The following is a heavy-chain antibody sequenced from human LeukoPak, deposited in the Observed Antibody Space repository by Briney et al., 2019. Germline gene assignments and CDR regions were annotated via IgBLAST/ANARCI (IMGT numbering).Heavy chain of an antibody. Sequence: PSETLSLTCTVSGGSIRANSYYWAWIRQPPRKGLEWIGTLYYNGSTYLNPSLKSRVTISVDTSRNHFSLSLNSVTAADTAAYYCARHPRDDYGGFGLDSWGQGILVSVYS. CDR1: GGSIRANSYY. V-gene: IGHV4-39*01. D-gene: IGHD4-23*01. J-gene: IGHJ4*02. CDR3: ARHPRDDYGGFGLDS. CDR2: LYYNGST.